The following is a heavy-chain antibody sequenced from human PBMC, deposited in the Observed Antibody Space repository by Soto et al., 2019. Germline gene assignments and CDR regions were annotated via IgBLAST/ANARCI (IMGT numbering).Heavy chain of an antibody. CDR2: ISGSGGST. Sequence: PGGSLRLSCAASGFTFSSYAMSWVRQAPGKGLEWVSAISGSGGSTYYADSVKGRFTISRDNSKNTPYLQMNSLRAEDTAVYYCDSCSGGSCYGAFDIWGQGTMVTVSS. D-gene: IGHD2-15*01. J-gene: IGHJ3*02. CDR3: DSCSGGSCYGAFDI. CDR1: GFTFSSYA. V-gene: IGHV3-23*01.